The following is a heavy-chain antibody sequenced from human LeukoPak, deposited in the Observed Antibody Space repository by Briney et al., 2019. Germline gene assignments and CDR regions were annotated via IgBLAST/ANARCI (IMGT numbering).Heavy chain of an antibody. Sequence: SETLSLTCTVSGGSISSYYWSWIRQPPGKGLECIRRIYTSGSTNYNPSLKRRVTMSVDTSKNHFSLKLSSVTAADTAVYYCARVVAAAGTRGYFDYWGQGTLVTVSS. CDR1: GGSISSYY. CDR3: ARVVAAAGTRGYFDY. D-gene: IGHD6-13*01. V-gene: IGHV4-4*07. J-gene: IGHJ4*02. CDR2: IYTSGST.